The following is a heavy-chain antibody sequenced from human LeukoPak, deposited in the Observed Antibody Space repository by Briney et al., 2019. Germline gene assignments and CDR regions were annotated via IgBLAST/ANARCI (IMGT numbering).Heavy chain of an antibody. CDR1: GVIFSSSW. CDR2: VNQDGSEE. J-gene: IGHJ6*02. D-gene: IGHD1-1*01. Sequence: PGGSLRLSCAASGVIFSSSWMSWVRQAPGKGLEWVATVNQDGSEEYYVDFVRGRFSISRDNAKNALYLQMHSLGVDDTAVYYCAGGTGMDVWGQGTTVTVSS. V-gene: IGHV3-7*05. CDR3: AGGTGMDV.